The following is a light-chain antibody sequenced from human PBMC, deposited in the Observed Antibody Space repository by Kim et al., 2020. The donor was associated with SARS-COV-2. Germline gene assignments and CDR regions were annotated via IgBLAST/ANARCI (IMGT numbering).Light chain of an antibody. CDR2: AAS. Sequence: ASVGDRVPITCRASQGISNYLAWYQQKPGKVPKLLIYAASALQSGVPPRFSGSGSGTDFTLTISSLQPEDVATYYCQKYNSAPRTFGQGTKVDIK. J-gene: IGKJ1*01. CDR3: QKYNSAPRT. CDR1: QGISNY. V-gene: IGKV1-27*01.